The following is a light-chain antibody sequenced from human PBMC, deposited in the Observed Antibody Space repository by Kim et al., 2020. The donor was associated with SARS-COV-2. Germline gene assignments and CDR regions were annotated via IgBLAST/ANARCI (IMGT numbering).Light chain of an antibody. J-gene: IGLJ2*01. Sequence: QSVLTQPPSASGTPGQRVTISCSGSRSNIGSNYVFWYQQFPGTAPKLLIYRNNERPSGVPDRFSGSKSGTSASLAISGLRSEDEADYYCAAWDDSLSGVVFGGGTKLTVL. CDR2: RNN. V-gene: IGLV1-47*01. CDR3: AAWDDSLSGVV. CDR1: RSNIGSNY.